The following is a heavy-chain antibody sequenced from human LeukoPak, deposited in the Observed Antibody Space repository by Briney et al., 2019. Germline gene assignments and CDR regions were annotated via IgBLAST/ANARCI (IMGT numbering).Heavy chain of an antibody. CDR3: VRDIAAAGTFYFDY. CDR2: ISSSSSYI. Sequence: GGSLRLSCAASGFSFSSYSMNWVRQAPGKGLEWVSSISSSSSYIYSADSVKGRFTISRDNAKNSLYLQMNSLRAEDTAVYYCVRDIAAAGTFYFDYWGPGTLVTVSS. D-gene: IGHD6-13*01. J-gene: IGHJ4*02. V-gene: IGHV3-21*01. CDR1: GFSFSSYS.